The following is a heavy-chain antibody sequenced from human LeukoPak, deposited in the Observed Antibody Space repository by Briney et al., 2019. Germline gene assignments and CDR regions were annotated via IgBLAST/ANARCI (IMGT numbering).Heavy chain of an antibody. J-gene: IGHJ2*01. CDR1: GFTFSTYT. CDR3: VRAPPYCGGDCSDWYFDL. D-gene: IGHD2-21*02. CDR2: ISSRSTYI. Sequence: PGRSLRLSCAASGFTFSTYTMNWVRQAPGKGLEWVSSISSRSTYIYYADSVKGRFTISRDSAKNSLYLQMNSLRAEDTAMYYCVRAPPYCGGDCSDWYFDLWGRGTLVTVSS. V-gene: IGHV3-21*01.